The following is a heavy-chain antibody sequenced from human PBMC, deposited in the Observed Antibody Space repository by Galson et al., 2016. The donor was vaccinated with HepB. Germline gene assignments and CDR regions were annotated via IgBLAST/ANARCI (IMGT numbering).Heavy chain of an antibody. CDR2: FGSTGIDT. D-gene: IGHD2-21*01. V-gene: IGHV3-23*01. Sequence: SLRLSCAASGFTFSSYAMSWVRQAPGKGLEWVSVFGSTGIDTHYADSVRGRFTISRDNSKNTLYLQMNSLRAEDTAVYYCANRLPGVSPGRNWGQGTLVTVSS. CDR3: ANRLPGVSPGRN. J-gene: IGHJ4*02. CDR1: GFTFSSYA.